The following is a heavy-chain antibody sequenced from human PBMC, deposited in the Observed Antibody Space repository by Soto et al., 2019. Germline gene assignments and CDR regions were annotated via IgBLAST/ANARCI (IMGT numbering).Heavy chain of an antibody. J-gene: IGHJ6*02. Sequence: SLRLSCAASGFNLSAHDMHWGRQVKGNGLEWVSALCFAGNTFESASVKARFTISRENAKNSMYLQIKSLRAGDTAVYFCARGADFWSVSRYYHYDYDLNVWGHGTTVTVSS. D-gene: IGHD3-3*01. CDR3: ARGADFWSVSRYYHYDYDLNV. CDR1: GFNLSAHD. CDR2: LCFAGNT. V-gene: IGHV3-13*01.